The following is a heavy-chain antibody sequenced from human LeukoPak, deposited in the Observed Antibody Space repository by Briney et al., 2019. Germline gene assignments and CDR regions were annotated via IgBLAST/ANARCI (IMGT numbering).Heavy chain of an antibody. CDR3: ARDLSSSSPTPYGMDV. V-gene: IGHV3-74*01. J-gene: IGHJ6*02. CDR1: GFTFSSYW. D-gene: IGHD6-13*01. CDR2: INSDGSST. Sequence: PGGSLRLSCSASGFTFSSYWMHWVRQAPGKGLVWVSRINSDGSSTSYADSVKGRFTISRDNAKNTLYLQMNSLRAEDTAVYYCARDLSSSSPTPYGMDVWGQGTTVTVSS.